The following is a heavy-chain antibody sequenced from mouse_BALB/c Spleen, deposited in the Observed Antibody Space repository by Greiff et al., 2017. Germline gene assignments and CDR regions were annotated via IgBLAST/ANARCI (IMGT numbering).Heavy chain of an antibody. CDR2: ISDGGSYT. CDR1: GFTFSDYY. Sequence: EVQVVESGGGLVKPGGSLKLSCAASGFTFSDYYMYWVRQTPEKRLEWVATISDGGSYTYYPDSVKGRFTISRDNAKNNLYLQMSSLKSEDTAMYYCARGGNYLWYYAMDYWGQGTSVTVSS. J-gene: IGHJ4*01. V-gene: IGHV5-4*02. CDR3: ARGGNYLWYYAMDY. D-gene: IGHD2-1*01.